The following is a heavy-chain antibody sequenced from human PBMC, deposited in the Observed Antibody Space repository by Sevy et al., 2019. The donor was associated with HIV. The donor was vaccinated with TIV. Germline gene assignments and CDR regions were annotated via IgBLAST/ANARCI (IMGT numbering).Heavy chain of an antibody. J-gene: IGHJ3*02. D-gene: IGHD3-22*01. CDR1: GYSVSDLS. Sequence: ASVKVSCKVSGYSVSDLSIHWVRQAPGKGLEWMGGYDPEDGETIYAQKFQGRVTMTEDTHTDTAYMELSSLRSEDTAVYYCATSPDYYDSSRDAFDIWGQGTMVTVSS. CDR3: ATSPDYYDSSRDAFDI. V-gene: IGHV1-24*01. CDR2: YDPEDGET.